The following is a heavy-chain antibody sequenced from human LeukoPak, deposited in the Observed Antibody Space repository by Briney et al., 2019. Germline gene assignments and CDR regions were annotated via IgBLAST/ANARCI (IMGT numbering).Heavy chain of an antibody. CDR2: TCGRGDET. CDR1: GFTFSDYA. J-gene: IGHJ5*01. D-gene: IGHD3-3*01. V-gene: IGHV3-23*01. Sequence: PGGSLRLSSAASGFTFSDYAISWVRQAPRGGLEWVSATCGRGDETFHADPVKGRFTVARDNSKNTVYLEMNSRREDNTALYYCVKGGQRYDFWRFDFWGRGTLVTVSS. CDR3: VKGGQRYDFWRFDF.